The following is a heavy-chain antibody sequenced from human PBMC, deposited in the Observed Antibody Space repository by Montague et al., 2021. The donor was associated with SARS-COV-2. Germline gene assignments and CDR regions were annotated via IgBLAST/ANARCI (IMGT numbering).Heavy chain of an antibody. J-gene: IGHJ2*01. CDR1: GGSISSGTYY. V-gene: IGHV4-39*01. D-gene: IGHD6-19*01. CDR3: ARRAQWQCSWFFGL. Sequence: SETLSLTCTVSGGSISSGTYYWGWVRQPPGKGLEWIGTINYSGKTYYNPSLKSRVTISVDTSKNQFSLKVTSVTAADTAVYYCARRAQWQCSWFFGLWGRGTLVTVSS. CDR2: INYSGKT.